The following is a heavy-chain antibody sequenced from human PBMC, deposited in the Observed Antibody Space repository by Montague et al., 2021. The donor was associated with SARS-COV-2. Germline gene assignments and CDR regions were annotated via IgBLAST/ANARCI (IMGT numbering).Heavy chain of an antibody. V-gene: IGHV4-59*08. Sequence: SETLSPTCNVSGVSISNYHWSWIRQPPGRGLEFIGYIHYNGHKNXKPSLQSRVTMSVDTSKNQVSLKLTSVTAADTAVYYCARHDNSGTYPMDVWGQGTTVTVSS. CDR3: ARHDNSGTYPMDV. CDR1: GVSISNYH. CDR2: IHYNGHK. D-gene: IGHD3-10*01. J-gene: IGHJ6*02.